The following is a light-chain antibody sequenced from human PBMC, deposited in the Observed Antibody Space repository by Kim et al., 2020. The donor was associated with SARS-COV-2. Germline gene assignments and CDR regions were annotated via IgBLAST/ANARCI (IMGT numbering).Light chain of an antibody. CDR3: QKYDRTTPS. Sequence: DIVMTQSPDSLAVSLGERATINCKSSQTVLYNSNNKNYLAWYPQKPGQAPKLLIYWATIRESGVSDRLGGGGSETEFTLTISSLQAEDEAVYDYQKYDRTTPSFGQGTKVEI. J-gene: IGKJ2*03. CDR2: WAT. V-gene: IGKV4-1*01. CDR1: QTVLYNSNNKNY.